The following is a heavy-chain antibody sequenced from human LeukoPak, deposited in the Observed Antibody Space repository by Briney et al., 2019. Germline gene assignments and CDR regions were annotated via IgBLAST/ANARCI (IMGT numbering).Heavy chain of an antibody. CDR1: GFTFGDYG. J-gene: IGHJ4*02. Sequence: GGSLRLSCTASGFTFGDYGMSWVRQAPGKGLEWVGFIRSKAYGGTTEYAASVKGRFTISRDDSKSIAYLQMNSLRAEDTAVYYCARDRSELCSDYWGQGTLVTVSS. D-gene: IGHD2-21*01. CDR2: IRSKAYGGTT. V-gene: IGHV3-49*04. CDR3: ARDRSELCSDY.